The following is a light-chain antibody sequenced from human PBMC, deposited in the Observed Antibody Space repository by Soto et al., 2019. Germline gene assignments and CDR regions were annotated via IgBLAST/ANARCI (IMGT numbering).Light chain of an antibody. J-gene: IGKJ1*01. CDR3: QAWT. CDR1: QSLSSSF. CDR2: SSS. Sequence: EIVLTHSPGTLSLSPGERAILSCRASQSLSSSFLAWYQQKPGQAPRLLIYSSSNRATGIPDRFSGGGSGTDFTLTISRLEPADFAVYYCQAWTFGQGTKVDIK. V-gene: IGKV3-20*01.